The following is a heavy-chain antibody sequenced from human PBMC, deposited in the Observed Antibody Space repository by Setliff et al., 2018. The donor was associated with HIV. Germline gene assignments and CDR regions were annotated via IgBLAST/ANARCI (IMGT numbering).Heavy chain of an antibody. Sequence: GGSLRLSCAASGFTFSSYAMHWVRHAPGKGLEWVAFMRYDGSNKYYADSVKCRFTISRDNSKNTLYLQMNSLRAEDTAVYYCATVGATFDYWGQGTLVTVSS. CDR3: ATVGATFDY. CDR1: GFTFSSYA. D-gene: IGHD1-26*01. CDR2: MRYDGSNK. V-gene: IGHV3-30*02. J-gene: IGHJ4*02.